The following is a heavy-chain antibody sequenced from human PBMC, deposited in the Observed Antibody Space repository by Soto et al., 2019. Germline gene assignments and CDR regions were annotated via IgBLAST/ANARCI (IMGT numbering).Heavy chain of an antibody. V-gene: IGHV4-39*01. Sequence: TSETLSLTCTVSGGSISSSSYYWGWIRQPPGKGLEWIGSIYYSGSTYYNPSLKSRVTISVDTSKNQFSLKLSSVTAADTAVYYCARRVAARPFDYWGQGTLVTVSS. CDR3: ARRVAARPFDY. CDR1: GGSISSSSYY. J-gene: IGHJ4*02. CDR2: IYYSGST. D-gene: IGHD6-6*01.